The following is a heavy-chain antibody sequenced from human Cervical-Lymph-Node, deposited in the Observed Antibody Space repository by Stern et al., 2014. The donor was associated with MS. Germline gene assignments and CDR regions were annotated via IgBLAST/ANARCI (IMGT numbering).Heavy chain of an antibody. CDR3: ASHFPNWNPFFDY. D-gene: IGHD1-1*01. J-gene: IGHJ4*02. CDR1: GGTFTTHG. Sequence: QVQLGQSGAEVKKPGSSVKVSCEASGGTFTTHGISWVRQAPGQGLEWMGGIIPIFGTTNYAQKFQGRATITADESTSTAYMELSSLRSEDTAVFYCASHFPNWNPFFDYWGQGTLVTVSS. V-gene: IGHV1-69*01. CDR2: IIPIFGTT.